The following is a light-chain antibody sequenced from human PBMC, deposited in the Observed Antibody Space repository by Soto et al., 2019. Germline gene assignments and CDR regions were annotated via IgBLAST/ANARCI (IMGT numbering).Light chain of an antibody. Sequence: QPVLTKSSSASASLGSSVKLTCTLSSGHSSYIIAWHQQQPGKAPRYLMKLEGSGSYNKGSGVPDRFSGSSSGADRYLTISNLQSEDEADYYCETWVSNTRVFGGGTKLTVL. CDR2: LEGSGSY. CDR1: SGHSSYI. J-gene: IGLJ3*02. V-gene: IGLV4-60*03. CDR3: ETWVSNTRV.